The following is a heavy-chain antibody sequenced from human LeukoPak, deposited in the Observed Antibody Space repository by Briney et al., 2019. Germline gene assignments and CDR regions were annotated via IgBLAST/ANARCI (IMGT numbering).Heavy chain of an antibody. J-gene: IGHJ4*02. V-gene: IGHV4-4*07. D-gene: IGHD3-22*01. Sequence: SETLSLTSTVSGGSLSSYYWSWIRQRARKGLEWIGRIYTSVSTNYNTSLTSRVTMSVDTPTNKISLKRSSLIAPDTARSCIAGGWDDINFYYWGQGGQVTVSS. CDR3: AGGWDDINFYY. CDR1: GGSLSSYY. CDR2: IYTSVST.